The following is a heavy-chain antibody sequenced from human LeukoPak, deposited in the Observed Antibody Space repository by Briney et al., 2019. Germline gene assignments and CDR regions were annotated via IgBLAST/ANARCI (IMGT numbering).Heavy chain of an antibody. CDR1: SGSFSGYY. CDR2: INHSGST. D-gene: IGHD6-13*01. Sequence: SETLSLTCAVYSGSFSGYYWSWIRQPPGKGLEWIGEINHSGSTNYNPSLKSRVTISVDTSKNQFSLKLSSVTAADTAVYYCARISEIAAAGVDYWGQGTLVTVSS. V-gene: IGHV4-34*01. CDR3: ARISEIAAAGVDY. J-gene: IGHJ4*02.